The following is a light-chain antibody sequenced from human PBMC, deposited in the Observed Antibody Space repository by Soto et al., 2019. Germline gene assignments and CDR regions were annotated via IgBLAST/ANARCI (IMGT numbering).Light chain of an antibody. CDR1: QSVSSN. CDR2: GAS. J-gene: IGKJ2*01. Sequence: EIVMTQSPATLSVSPGERATLSCRASQSVSSNLAWYQQKPGQAPRLLIYGASTRATGIPARFSGSGSGTEFTLTISSLQSEDLAVYYCQQYNNWPPRMYTVGQGTQLEIK. V-gene: IGKV3-15*01. CDR3: QQYNNWPPRMYT.